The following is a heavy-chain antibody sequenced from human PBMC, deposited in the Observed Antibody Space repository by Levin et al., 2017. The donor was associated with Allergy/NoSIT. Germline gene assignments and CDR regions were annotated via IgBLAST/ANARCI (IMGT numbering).Heavy chain of an antibody. Sequence: SETLSLTCTVSGGSINNYYWNWIRQPPGKGLEWIGEINHSGSTNYNPSLKSRVTISVDTSKNQFSLKLSSVTAADTAVYYCARGDRKYSSSPSLYWGQGTLVTVSS. J-gene: IGHJ4*02. CDR1: GGSINNYY. CDR3: ARGDRKYSSSPSLY. D-gene: IGHD6-6*01. CDR2: INHSGST. V-gene: IGHV4-34*01.